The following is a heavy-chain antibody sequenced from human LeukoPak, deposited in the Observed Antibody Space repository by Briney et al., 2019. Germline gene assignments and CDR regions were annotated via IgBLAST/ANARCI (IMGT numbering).Heavy chain of an antibody. J-gene: IGHJ4*02. CDR1: GGSISSGDYY. CDR2: IYYSGST. Sequence: SETLSLTCTVSGGSISSGDYYWSWIRQPPGKGLERIGYIYYSGSTNYNPSLKSRVTISVDTSKNQFSLKLTSVTAADTAVYYCARNHYGHPLDYWGQGTLVTVSS. CDR3: ARNHYGHPLDY. V-gene: IGHV4-61*08. D-gene: IGHD4-17*01.